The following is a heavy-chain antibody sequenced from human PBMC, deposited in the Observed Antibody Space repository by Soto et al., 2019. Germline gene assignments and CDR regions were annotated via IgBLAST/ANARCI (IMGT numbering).Heavy chain of an antibody. CDR3: ARVKAARSHYYYYGMDV. Sequence: ASVKVSCKASGYTFTSYGISWVRQAPGQGLEWMGWISAYNGNTNYAQKLQGRVTMTTDTSTSTAYMELRSLRSDDTAVYYCARVKAARSHYYYYGMDVWGQVTTVTVSS. D-gene: IGHD2-15*01. J-gene: IGHJ6*02. CDR1: GYTFTSYG. CDR2: ISAYNGNT. V-gene: IGHV1-18*01.